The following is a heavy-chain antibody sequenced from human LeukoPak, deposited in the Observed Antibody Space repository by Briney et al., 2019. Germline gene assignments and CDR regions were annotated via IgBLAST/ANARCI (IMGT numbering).Heavy chain of an antibody. D-gene: IGHD1-1*01. Sequence: PGGSLRLSCAASGFTFSSYAMHWVRQAPGKGLEYVSAISSNGGSTYYANSVKGRFTISRDNSKNTLYLQMGSLRAEDMAVYYCARGRTGTTNWGQGTLVTVSS. CDR1: GFTFSSYA. CDR2: ISSNGGST. J-gene: IGHJ4*02. V-gene: IGHV3-64*01. CDR3: ARGRTGTTN.